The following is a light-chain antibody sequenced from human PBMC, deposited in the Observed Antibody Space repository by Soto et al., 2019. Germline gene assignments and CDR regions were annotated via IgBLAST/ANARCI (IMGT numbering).Light chain of an antibody. CDR3: QQLKSYPIT. CDR2: AAS. J-gene: IGKJ5*01. Sequence: DIHLTQSPSFLSASVVDIVTITCLASQGISSYLAWYQQKPGKAPKLLIYAASTLQSGVPSRFSGSASGTEFTLTISSLQTEDFATYYCQQLKSYPITFGQGTRLEIK. V-gene: IGKV1-9*01. CDR1: QGISSY.